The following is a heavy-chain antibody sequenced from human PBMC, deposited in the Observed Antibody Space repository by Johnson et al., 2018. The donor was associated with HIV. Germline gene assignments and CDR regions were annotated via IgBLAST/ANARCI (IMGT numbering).Heavy chain of an antibody. CDR2: ISYDGTSK. V-gene: IGHV3-30*09. CDR3: ARSWGNDAFDI. CDR1: GFTFSSYA. J-gene: IGHJ3*02. D-gene: IGHD7-27*01. Sequence: QVQLVESGGGVVQPGRSLRLSCTASGFTFSSYAMHWVRQAPGKGLEWVALISYDGTSKYFADSVKGRFVISRYNFKNTLYLQMNSLRPEDTALYYCARSWGNDAFDIWGQGTVVTVSS.